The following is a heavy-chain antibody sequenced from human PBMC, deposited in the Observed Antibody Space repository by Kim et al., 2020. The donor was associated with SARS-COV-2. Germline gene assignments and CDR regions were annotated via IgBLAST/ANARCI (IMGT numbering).Heavy chain of an antibody. CDR2: IWFDGSIE. CDR3: ARTGEFSRDLDY. Sequence: GGSLRLSCAASGFIFSKFGMHWVRQAPGKGLEWVAVIWFDGSIEYYAKSVKGRFSISRDNSKSTLYLQMDSLRDEDTAVYFCARTGEFSRDLDYWGQGTLVTVPS. J-gene: IGHJ4*02. V-gene: IGHV3-33*01. CDR1: GFIFSKFG. D-gene: IGHD4-17*01.